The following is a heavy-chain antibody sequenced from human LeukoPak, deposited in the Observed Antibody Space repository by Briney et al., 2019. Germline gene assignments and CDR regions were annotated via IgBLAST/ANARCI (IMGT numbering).Heavy chain of an antibody. CDR3: ARAFVWGSYRYNYYGMDV. D-gene: IGHD3-16*02. J-gene: IGHJ6*02. CDR2: INHSGST. CDR1: GGSVSGYY. V-gene: IGHV4-34*01. Sequence: SETLSLTCAVYGGSVSGYYWSWIRQPPGKGLEWIGEINHSGSTNYNPSLKSRVTISVDTSKNQFSLKLSSVTAADTAVYYCARAFVWGSYRYNYYGMDVWGQGTTVTVSS.